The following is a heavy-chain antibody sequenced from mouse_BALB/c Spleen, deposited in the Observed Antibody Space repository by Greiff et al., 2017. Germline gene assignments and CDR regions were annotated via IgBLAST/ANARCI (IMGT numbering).Heavy chain of an antibody. Sequence: EVKLEESGGGLVQPGGSMKLSCVASGFTFSNYWMNWVRQSPEKGLEWVAEIRLKSNNYATHYAESVKGRFTISRDDSKSSVYLQMNNLRAEDTGIYYCTPDGYWFAYWGQGTLVTVSA. CDR2: IRLKSNNYAT. D-gene: IGHD2-3*01. V-gene: IGHV6-6*02. CDR3: TPDGYWFAY. CDR1: GFTFSNYW. J-gene: IGHJ3*01.